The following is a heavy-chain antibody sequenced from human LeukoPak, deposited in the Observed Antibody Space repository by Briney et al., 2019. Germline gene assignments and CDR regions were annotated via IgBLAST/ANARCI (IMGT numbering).Heavy chain of an antibody. CDR3: AKGGRTWFDP. CDR2: ISWNSGSI. Sequence: GGSLRLSCAASGFTFDDYAMHWVRQAPGKGLEWVSGISWNSGSIGYADSVKGRFTTSRDNAKNSLYLQMNSLRAEDTALYYCAKGGRTWFDPWGQGTLVTVSS. V-gene: IGHV3-9*01. J-gene: IGHJ5*02. CDR1: GFTFDDYA. D-gene: IGHD2-15*01.